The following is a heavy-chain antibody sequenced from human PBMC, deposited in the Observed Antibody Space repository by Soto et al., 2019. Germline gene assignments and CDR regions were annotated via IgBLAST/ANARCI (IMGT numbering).Heavy chain of an antibody. CDR3: ARGYSVVECWFDP. D-gene: IGHD2-2*01. Sequence: QVQLQESGPGLVKPSQTLSLTCTVSGGSISRGGYYWSWIRQHPGKGLEWIGYIYYSGSTYYNPSLKSRVTRSVDTSKNQFSLKLSSVTAADTAVYYCARGYSVVECWFDPWGQGTLVTVSS. CDR2: IYYSGST. V-gene: IGHV4-31*03. CDR1: GGSISRGGYY. J-gene: IGHJ5*02.